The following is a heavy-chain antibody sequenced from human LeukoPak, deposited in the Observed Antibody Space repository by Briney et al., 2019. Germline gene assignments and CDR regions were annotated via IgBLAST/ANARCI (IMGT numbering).Heavy chain of an antibody. Sequence: SVKVSCKASGGTFSSYAISWVRQAPGQGLEWMGRIIPIFGIANYAQKFQGRVTITADRSTSTAYMELSSLRSEDTAVYYCRREGLRYDSSGYYYDYWGQGTLVTVSS. CDR1: GGTFSSYA. J-gene: IGHJ4*02. V-gene: IGHV1-69*04. D-gene: IGHD3-22*01. CDR3: RREGLRYDSSGYYYDY. CDR2: IIPIFGIA.